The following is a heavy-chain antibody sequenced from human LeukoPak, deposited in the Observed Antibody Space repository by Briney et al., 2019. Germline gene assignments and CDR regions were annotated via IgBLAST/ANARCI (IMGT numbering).Heavy chain of an antibody. J-gene: IGHJ4*02. V-gene: IGHV4-34*01. CDR3: ARGAADYGDYGTDY. CDR2: INHSGST. Sequence: SETLSLTCAVYGGSFSGYYWSWIRQPPGKGLEWIGEINHSGSTNYNPSLKSRVTISVDTSKNQFSLKLSSVTAADTAVYYCARGAADYGDYGTDYWGQGTLVTVSS. CDR1: GGSFSGYY. D-gene: IGHD4-17*01.